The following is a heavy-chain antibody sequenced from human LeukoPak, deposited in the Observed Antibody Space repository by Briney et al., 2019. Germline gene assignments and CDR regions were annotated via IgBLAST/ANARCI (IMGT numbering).Heavy chain of an antibody. D-gene: IGHD6-13*01. Sequence: SETLSLTCTVSGGSISSYYWSWIRQPPGKGPEWIGYIYYTGSTNYNPSLRSRVTISVDTSKTQFSLKLSSVTAADTAVYYCARLDGYSSSWYVNYWGQGSLVTVSS. J-gene: IGHJ4*02. V-gene: IGHV4-59*01. CDR1: GGSISSYY. CDR3: ARLDGYSSSWYVNY. CDR2: IYYTGST.